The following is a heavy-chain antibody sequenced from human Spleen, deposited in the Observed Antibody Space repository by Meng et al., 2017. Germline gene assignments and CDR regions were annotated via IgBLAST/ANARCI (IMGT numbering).Heavy chain of an antibody. Sequence: GESLKISCAASGFTFSSYEMNWVRQAPGKGLEWVSYISDIGSIIHYADSVKGRFIISRDNAKNSLYLQMNSLRAEDTAVYYCARDLRIREMATIPSYFDLWGRGTLVTVSS. V-gene: IGHV3-48*03. D-gene: IGHD5-24*01. CDR1: GFTFSSYE. J-gene: IGHJ2*01. CDR3: ARDLRIREMATIPSYFDL. CDR2: ISDIGSII.